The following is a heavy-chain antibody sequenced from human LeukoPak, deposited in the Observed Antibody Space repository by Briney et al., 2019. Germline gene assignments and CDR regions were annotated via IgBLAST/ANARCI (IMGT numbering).Heavy chain of an antibody. Sequence: PSETLSLTCTVSAGSISSSGYYWGWIRQPPGKGLEWIASIYYSESTYYNPSLKSRVTISVDTSKNQLSLKLSSLTAADTAVYYCARHEYSGSYYGLSWFDPWGQGTLVTVSS. D-gene: IGHD1-26*01. J-gene: IGHJ5*02. CDR3: ARHEYSGSYYGLSWFDP. CDR1: AGSISSSGYY. V-gene: IGHV4-39*01. CDR2: IYYSEST.